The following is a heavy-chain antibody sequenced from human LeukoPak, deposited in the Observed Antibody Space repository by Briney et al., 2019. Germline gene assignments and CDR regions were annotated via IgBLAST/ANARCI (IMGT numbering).Heavy chain of an antibody. CDR1: GFTFSDYS. CDR3: ARGRGGISVAATSAFDI. J-gene: IGHJ3*02. Sequence: VQPGGSLRLSCAASGFTFSDYSMNWVRQAPGKGLEWVSYISSSSSTVYYADSVKGRFTISRNNAKNSLYLQMNSLRAEDTAVYYCARGRGGISVAATSAFDIWGQGTMVTVSS. CDR2: ISSSSSTV. D-gene: IGHD6-19*01. V-gene: IGHV3-48*04.